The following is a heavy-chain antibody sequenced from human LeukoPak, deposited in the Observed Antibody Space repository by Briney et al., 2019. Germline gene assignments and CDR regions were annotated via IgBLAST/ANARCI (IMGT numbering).Heavy chain of an antibody. CDR1: GFSFTNAW. V-gene: IGHV3-15*01. D-gene: IGHD5-12*01. CDR3: TTYMVATTRWFDP. CDR2: IKSNSDGGTT. J-gene: IGHJ5*02. Sequence: GGSLRLSCAASGFSFTNAWMTWVRQAPGKGLEWLGRIKSNSDGGTTDYAAPVKGRFAISRDDPKNTLFLQMNSLKTEDTAVYYCTTYMVATTRWFDPWGQGTLVTVSS.